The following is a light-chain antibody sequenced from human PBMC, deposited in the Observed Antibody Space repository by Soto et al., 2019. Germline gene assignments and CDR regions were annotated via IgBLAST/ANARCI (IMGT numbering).Light chain of an antibody. CDR2: GAS. V-gene: IGKV1-39*01. CDR3: QQSYIPPLT. J-gene: IGKJ4*01. CDR1: QSISTF. Sequence: DIQMTQSPSSLSASVGDRVTITCRASQSISTFLNWYQQKPGKAPKLLIFGASSLQSGVPSNFSGSGSGTDFTLTISSLQPEDFATYYCQQSYIPPLTFGGGTKVEIK.